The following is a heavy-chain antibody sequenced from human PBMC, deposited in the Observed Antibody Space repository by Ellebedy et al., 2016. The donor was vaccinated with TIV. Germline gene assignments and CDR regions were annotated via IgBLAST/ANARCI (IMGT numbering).Heavy chain of an antibody. CDR1: GITVSRNY. J-gene: IGHJ4*02. Sequence: GESLKISCAASGITVSRNYISWVRQAPGKGLEWVSVTYPAGSTHYAESVKGRFATSRDNSENTLYLQMNSLRAEDTAVYYCASHYPYAEYTDRTEYWGQGTLVTVSS. D-gene: IGHD6-6*01. CDR3: ASHYPYAEYTDRTEY. V-gene: IGHV3-66*04. CDR2: TYPAGST.